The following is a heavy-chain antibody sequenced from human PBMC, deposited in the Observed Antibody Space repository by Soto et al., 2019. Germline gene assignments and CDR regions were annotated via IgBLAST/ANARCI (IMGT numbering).Heavy chain of an antibody. V-gene: IGHV4-39*01. CDR1: GGSISSSSYY. CDR2: IFYSGST. D-gene: IGHD2-15*01. J-gene: IGHJ6*02. CDR3: ARHLTYCSAGSCYSDFPYYGMDV. Sequence: PSETVSLTCTVSGGSISSSSYYWGWIRQPPGKGLEWIGSIFYSGSTYYNPSLKSRVTISVDTSKNQFSLKLSSVTAADTAVYYCARHLTYCSAGSCYSDFPYYGMDVWGQGTTVTVSS.